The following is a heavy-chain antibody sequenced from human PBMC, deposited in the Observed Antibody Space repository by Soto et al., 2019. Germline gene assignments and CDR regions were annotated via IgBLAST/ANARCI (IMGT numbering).Heavy chain of an antibody. J-gene: IGHJ4*02. CDR2: IRARGDST. V-gene: IGHV3-23*01. Sequence: EVQLLESGGGLVQPGGSLRLSCAASGFTFSSYAMTWVRQAAGKGLEWVSTIRARGDSTFYGDSVKGLCTISRANSDNAVYLQMNSLKAEDTAVYYCANGGSTTYFEYWAQGTLVTVSS. CDR1: GFTFSSYA. CDR3: ANGGSTTYFEY.